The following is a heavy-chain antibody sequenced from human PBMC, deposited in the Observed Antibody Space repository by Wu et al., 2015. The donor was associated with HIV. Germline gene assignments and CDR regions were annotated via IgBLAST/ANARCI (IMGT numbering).Heavy chain of an antibody. V-gene: IGHV1-69*01. CDR1: GGTFNSYV. J-gene: IGHJ6*03. D-gene: IGHD2-2*01. CDR3: ALRGGEGCSSTRVLQYYYYYMDV. Sequence: QVQLVQSGAEVKKPGSSMKVSCKASGGTFNSYVISWVRQAPGQGLEWMGGIIPIFGTANFAQKFQGRPTIAADESTSTVYMELSSLRSEDTAVYYCALRGGEGCSSTRVLQYYYYYMDVWGKGTTVTVSS. CDR2: IIPIFGTA.